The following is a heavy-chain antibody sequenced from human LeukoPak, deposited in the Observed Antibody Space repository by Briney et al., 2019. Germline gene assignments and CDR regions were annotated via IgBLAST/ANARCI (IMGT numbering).Heavy chain of an antibody. CDR2: IKQDGSEK. D-gene: IGHD3-10*02. Sequence: GGSLRLSCAASGFTFSTYRMSWVRQAPGKGLEWVANIKQDGSEKHYVDSVKGRFTISRDNAKNSLYLQMNSLRAEDTAVYYCAELGITMIGGVWGKGTTVTISS. CDR1: GFTFSTYR. J-gene: IGHJ6*04. V-gene: IGHV3-7*01. CDR3: AELGITMIGGV.